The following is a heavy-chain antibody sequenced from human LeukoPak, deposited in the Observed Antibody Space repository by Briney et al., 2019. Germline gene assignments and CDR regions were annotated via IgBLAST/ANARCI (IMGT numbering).Heavy chain of an antibody. V-gene: IGHV1-69*06. CDR2: IIPIFGTA. D-gene: IGHD6-19*01. CDR3: AREFQQWLSHPYFDY. Sequence: ASVKVSCKASGGTFSSYAISWVRQAPGQGLEWMGGIIPIFGTADYAQKFQGRVTITADKSTSTAYMELSSLRSEDTAVYYCAREFQQWLSHPYFDYWGQGTLVTVSS. CDR1: GGTFSSYA. J-gene: IGHJ4*02.